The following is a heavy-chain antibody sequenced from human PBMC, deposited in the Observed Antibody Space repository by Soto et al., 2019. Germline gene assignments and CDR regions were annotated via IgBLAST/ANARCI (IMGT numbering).Heavy chain of an antibody. D-gene: IGHD3-9*01. Sequence: VQLMPSGAEVKKPGSSVKVSCKASGGTFSSHSINWVRQAPGQGLDWMGGIITIFGTSNYAQNFQGRVTITADQSTSTAYMELNSLTSDDTAVYYCAREVGYVDFSAALLDWGHGTLVTVSS. V-gene: IGHV1-69*01. CDR2: IITIFGTS. CDR1: GGTFSSHS. J-gene: IGHJ4*01. CDR3: AREVGYVDFSAALLD.